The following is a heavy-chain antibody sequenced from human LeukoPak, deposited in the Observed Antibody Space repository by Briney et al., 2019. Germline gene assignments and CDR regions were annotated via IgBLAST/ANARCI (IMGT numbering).Heavy chain of an antibody. Sequence: SVKVSCKASGGTFSSYSISWVRQAPGQGPEWLGRITPNLAITDYAQKFRGRVTLTADKSTSTVYMELGSLTSEDTAAYYCARDSALRCSSTSCYYDYWGQGTLVTVSS. D-gene: IGHD2-2*01. CDR1: GGTFSSYS. CDR2: ITPNLAIT. V-gene: IGHV1-69*04. J-gene: IGHJ4*02. CDR3: ARDSALRCSSTSCYYDY.